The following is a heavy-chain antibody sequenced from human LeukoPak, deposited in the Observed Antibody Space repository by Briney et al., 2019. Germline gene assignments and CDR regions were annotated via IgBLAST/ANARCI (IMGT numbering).Heavy chain of an antibody. CDR3: ARGGYGDRIDY. D-gene: IGHD4-17*01. CDR1: GYTFIRYY. CDR2: INPSGGST. Sequence: PSMKVSCTASGYTFIRYYMHWVRQAPGPGLERMGIINPSGGSTSYAQKFQGRVTMTSDTSTSTVYMELSRLRSEDTAVYYCARGGYGDRIDYWGQGTLVSVSS. V-gene: IGHV1-46*01. J-gene: IGHJ4*02.